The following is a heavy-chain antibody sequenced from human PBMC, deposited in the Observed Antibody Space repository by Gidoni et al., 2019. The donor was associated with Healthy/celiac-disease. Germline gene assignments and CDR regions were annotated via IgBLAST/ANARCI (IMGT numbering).Heavy chain of an antibody. CDR2: IYYSGST. Sequence: QVQLQESGPGLVKPSETLPLTCTVSGGSISGYYWSWLRQPPGKGLEWIGYIYYSGSTNYNPSLKSRVTISVDTSKNQFSLKLSSVTAADTAVYYCARVSSRDGYNYVQHAFDIWGQGTMVTVSS. CDR1: GGSISGYY. V-gene: IGHV4-59*01. J-gene: IGHJ3*02. CDR3: ARVSSRDGYNYVQHAFDI. D-gene: IGHD5-12*01.